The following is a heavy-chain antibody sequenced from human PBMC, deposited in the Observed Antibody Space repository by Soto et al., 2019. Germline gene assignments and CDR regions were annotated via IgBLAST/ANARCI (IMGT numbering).Heavy chain of an antibody. J-gene: IGHJ4*02. CDR3: ARGPSSLTSFDY. CDR1: GFTFSSYA. V-gene: IGHV3-30-3*01. CDR2: ISYDGSNK. Sequence: QVQLVESGGGVVQPGRSLRLSCAASGFTFSSYAMHWVRQAPGKGLEWVAGISYDGSNKYYADSVKGRFTISRDNSKNTLYLQMNSLRAEDTAVFYCARGPSSLTSFDYWGQGTLVTVSS. D-gene: IGHD2-2*01.